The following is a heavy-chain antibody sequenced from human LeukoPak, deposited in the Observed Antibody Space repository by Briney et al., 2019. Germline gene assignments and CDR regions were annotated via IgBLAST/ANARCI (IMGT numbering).Heavy chain of an antibody. CDR3: AKAQTPPKKLVPYAFDI. CDR2: IYPGDSDT. CDR1: GYSFTSYW. D-gene: IGHD1-26*01. Sequence: GESLKISCKGSGYSFTSYWIGWVRQMPGKGLEWMGIIYPGDSDTRYSPSFQGQVTISADKSISTAYLQWSSLKASDTAMYYCAKAQTPPKKLVPYAFDIWGQGTMVTVSS. V-gene: IGHV5-51*01. J-gene: IGHJ3*02.